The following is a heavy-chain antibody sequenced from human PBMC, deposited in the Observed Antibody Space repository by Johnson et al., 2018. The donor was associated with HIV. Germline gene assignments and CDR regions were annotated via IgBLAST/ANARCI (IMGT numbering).Heavy chain of an antibody. CDR1: GFTFSSYA. D-gene: IGHD2-8*01. CDR3: LIRDAFDI. V-gene: IGHV3-23*04. CDR2: IYSGGST. J-gene: IGHJ3*02. Sequence: VQLVESGGGLVQPGGSLRLSCAASGFTFSSYAMSWVRQAPGKGLEWVSAIYSGGSTYYADSVKGRFTISRDNSKNTLYLQMNSLRAEDTAVYYCLIRDAFDIWGQGTMVTVSS.